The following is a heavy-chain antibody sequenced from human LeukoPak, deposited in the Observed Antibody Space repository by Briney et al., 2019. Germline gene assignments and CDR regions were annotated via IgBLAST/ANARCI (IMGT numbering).Heavy chain of an antibody. CDR1: GFTVSSNY. CDR3: ASSTHDYGDYTFDY. J-gene: IGHJ4*02. D-gene: IGHD4-17*01. V-gene: IGHV3-53*01. Sequence: GGSLRLSCAASGFTVSSNYMSWVRQAPGKGLEWVSVIYSGGSTYYTDSVKGRFTISRDNSKNTLYLQMNSLRAEDTAVYYCASSTHDYGDYTFDYWGQGTLVTVPS. CDR2: IYSGGST.